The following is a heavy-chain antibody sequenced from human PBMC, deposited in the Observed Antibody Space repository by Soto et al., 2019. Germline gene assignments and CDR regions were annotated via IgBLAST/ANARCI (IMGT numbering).Heavy chain of an antibody. CDR2: IYYSGST. Sequence: SETLSLTCAVSGGSISSSNWWGWIRQPPGKGLEWIGYIYYSGSTYYNPSLKSRVTISVDTSKNQFSLKLSSVTAADTAVYYCARVGGFGATTIDYWGQGTLVTVSS. CDR3: ARVGGFGATTIDY. J-gene: IGHJ4*02. D-gene: IGHD3-10*01. CDR1: GGSISSSNW. V-gene: IGHV4-28*03.